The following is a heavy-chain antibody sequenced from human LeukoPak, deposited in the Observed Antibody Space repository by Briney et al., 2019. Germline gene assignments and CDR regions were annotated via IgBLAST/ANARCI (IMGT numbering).Heavy chain of an antibody. Sequence: ASVKVSCKASGYTFTSYDINWVRRATGQGLEWMGWMNPNSGNTGYAQKFQGRVTMTRNTPISTAYMELSSLRSKDTAVYYCARVRRYCSSTSCPRTGLDPWGQGTLVTVSS. V-gene: IGHV1-8*01. CDR2: MNPNSGNT. D-gene: IGHD2-2*01. CDR3: ARVRRYCSSTSCPRTGLDP. CDR1: GYTFTSYD. J-gene: IGHJ5*02.